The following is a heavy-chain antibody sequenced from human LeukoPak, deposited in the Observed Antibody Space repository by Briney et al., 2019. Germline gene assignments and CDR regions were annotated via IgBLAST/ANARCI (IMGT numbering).Heavy chain of an antibody. D-gene: IGHD5-18*01. V-gene: IGHV4-34*01. CDR1: GGSFSGYY. Sequence: PSETLSLTCTVSGGSFSGYYWSWIRQPPGKGLEWIGEINQSGSTNYNPSLKSRVTISVDTSKNQFSLKLSSVTAADTAVYYCARRTAMVNLDYWGQGILVTVSS. CDR2: INQSGST. J-gene: IGHJ4*02. CDR3: ARRTAMVNLDY.